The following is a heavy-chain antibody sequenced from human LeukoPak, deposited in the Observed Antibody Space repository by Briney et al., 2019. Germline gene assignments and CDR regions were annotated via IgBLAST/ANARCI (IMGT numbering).Heavy chain of an antibody. J-gene: IGHJ6*03. Sequence: GGSLRLSCAASGFTFSSHGMNWVRQAPGKGLEWVSGIIPSGHTTYYADSVRGRFTISRDNSRNTLYLQMNSLRAEDTAVYYCAKYWGAYGDYRGRYMDVWGKGTTVTVSS. D-gene: IGHD4-17*01. CDR1: GFTFSSHG. CDR3: AKYWGAYGDYRGRYMDV. CDR2: IIPSGHTT. V-gene: IGHV3-23*01.